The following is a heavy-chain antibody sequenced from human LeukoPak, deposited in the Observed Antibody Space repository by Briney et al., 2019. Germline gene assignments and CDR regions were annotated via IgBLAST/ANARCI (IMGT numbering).Heavy chain of an antibody. V-gene: IGHV4-34*01. CDR2: IDHSGRT. Sequence: SEALSLTCAVYGGSFSGYYWSWIRQPPGRGLEWIGEIDHSGRTNSNASLKSRVTISVDMSKNQFSLRLSSVTAADTAVYYCARKSIAVAGRKPYDSWDQRSLVTVSS. CDR3: ARKSIAVAGRKPYDS. D-gene: IGHD6-13*01. J-gene: IGHJ4*02. CDR1: GGSFSGYY.